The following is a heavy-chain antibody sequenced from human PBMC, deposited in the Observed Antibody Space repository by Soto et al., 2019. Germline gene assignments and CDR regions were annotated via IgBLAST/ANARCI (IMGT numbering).Heavy chain of an antibody. D-gene: IGHD3-16*01. J-gene: IGHJ4*02. CDR2: IKQDGSEK. V-gene: IGHV3-7*01. CDR3: ARECTFGHRCVDY. Sequence: LRLSCAASGFTLSSYLMSWVRQAPGKGLEWVANIKQDGSEKSYVASVKGRFTVSRDSAKNSLYLQMNSLRAEGTAVYYCARECTFGHRCVDYWGQGTPVTVSS. CDR1: GFTLSSYL.